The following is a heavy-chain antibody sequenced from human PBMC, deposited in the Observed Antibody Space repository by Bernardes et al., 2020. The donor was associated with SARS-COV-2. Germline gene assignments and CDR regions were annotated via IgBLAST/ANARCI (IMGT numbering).Heavy chain of an antibody. Sequence: VCLTFTVSGGSLSSSNYYWGWIRQPPGKGLEWIGSMYNRGSTYHNPSLKSRATISIDTSSNQVSLRLDSMTAADTAVYYCVGSSCGIDCYIGGLRSWDYGMDIWGQGTTVTVSS. CDR1: GGSLSSSNYY. CDR2: MYNRGST. CDR3: VGSSCGIDCYIGGLRSWDYGMDI. V-gene: IGHV4-39*01. D-gene: IGHD2-21*02. J-gene: IGHJ6*02.